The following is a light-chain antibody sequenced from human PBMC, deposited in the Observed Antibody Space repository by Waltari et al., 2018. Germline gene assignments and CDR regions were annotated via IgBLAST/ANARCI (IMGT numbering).Light chain of an antibody. CDR3: AAWDDSLNGVV. V-gene: IGLV1-44*01. J-gene: IGLJ2*01. CDR2: SNK. Sequence: QSVLTQPPSASGTPGQRVTISCSGSSSNIGSNTVNWYQQLPGTAPKLLIYSNKPRPSGVPCRFSGSKSGTSASLAISWLQSEDEADYYCAAWDDSLNGVVFGGGTKLTVL. CDR1: SSNIGSNT.